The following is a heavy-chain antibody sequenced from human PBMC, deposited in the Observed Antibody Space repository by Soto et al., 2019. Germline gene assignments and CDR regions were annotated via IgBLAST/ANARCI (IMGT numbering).Heavy chain of an antibody. J-gene: IGHJ4*02. V-gene: IGHV3-23*01. Sequence: EVQLMESGGDLVQPGGSLRLSCAASGFTFSAYVMNWVRQAPGKGLEWVSAISGSGGTTYYAGSMKGRFTISRDNSKDTLYLQLNSLRAEDTAVYYCAKDSPVTFYHESSGYYNPGLIGYWGQGTLVTVSS. D-gene: IGHD3-22*01. CDR1: GFTFSAYV. CDR2: ISGSGGTT. CDR3: AKDSPVTFYHESSGYYNPGLIGY.